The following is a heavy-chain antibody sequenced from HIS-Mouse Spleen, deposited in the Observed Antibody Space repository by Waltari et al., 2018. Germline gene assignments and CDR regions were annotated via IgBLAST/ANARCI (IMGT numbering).Heavy chain of an antibody. V-gene: IGHV1-8*01. CDR1: GYTFTSYD. J-gene: IGHJ4*02. Sequence: QVQLVQSGAEVKKPGASVKVSCKASGYTFTSYDINWVRQATGQGLEWMGWKNPNSGNTGYAKKCQGRVTMTRNTSISTAYMELSSLRSEDTAVYYCARGHDYSNYFDYWGQGTLVTVSS. CDR2: KNPNSGNT. CDR3: ARGHDYSNYFDY. D-gene: IGHD4-4*01.